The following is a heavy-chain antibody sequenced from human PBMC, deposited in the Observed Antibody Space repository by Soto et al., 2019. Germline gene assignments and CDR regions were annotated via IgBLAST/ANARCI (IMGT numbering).Heavy chain of an antibody. D-gene: IGHD4-17*01. CDR3: ARSYGDYSIYYFDY. CDR2: ISYDGSNK. J-gene: IGHJ4*02. CDR1: GFTFSSYA. Sequence: QVQLVESGGGVVQPGRSLRPSCAASGFTFSSYAMHWVRQAPGKGLEWVAVISYDGSNKYYADSVKGRFTISRDNSKNTLYLQMNSLRAEDTAVYYCARSYGDYSIYYFDYWGQGTLVTVSS. V-gene: IGHV3-30-3*01.